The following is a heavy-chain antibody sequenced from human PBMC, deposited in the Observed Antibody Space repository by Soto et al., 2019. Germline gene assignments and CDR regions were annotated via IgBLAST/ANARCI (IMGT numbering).Heavy chain of an antibody. CDR2: IYSGGKT. CDR3: ARARDGYNFLYEPT. CDR1: WFTVISNY. V-gene: IGHV3-53*01. J-gene: IGHJ4*02. Sequence: PGGSLRLSCASSWFTVISNYMSWVRQAPGKGLEWVSVIYSGGKTDYADSVKGRFTISRDNSKRTVYLQMNSLRAEDTGVYYCARARDGYNFLYEPTWGQGTLVTVSS. D-gene: IGHD5-12*01.